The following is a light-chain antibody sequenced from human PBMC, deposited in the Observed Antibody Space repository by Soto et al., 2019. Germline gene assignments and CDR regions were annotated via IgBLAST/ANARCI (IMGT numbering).Light chain of an antibody. Sequence: IVLTQSPATLSLSPCETATLSCRASQSVSSYLAWYQQKPGQAPRLLIYGASSRATGIPDRFSGSGSGTDFTLTISRLEPEDFAVYYCQQYGSSPRTFGQGTKVDIK. CDR1: QSVSSY. J-gene: IGKJ1*01. V-gene: IGKV3-20*01. CDR2: GAS. CDR3: QQYGSSPRT.